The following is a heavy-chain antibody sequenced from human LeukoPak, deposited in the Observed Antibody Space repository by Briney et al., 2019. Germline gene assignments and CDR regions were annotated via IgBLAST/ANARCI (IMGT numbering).Heavy chain of an antibody. CDR2: MNPNSGNT. D-gene: IGHD3-9*01. J-gene: IGHJ6*03. Sequence: GASVKVSCKASGYTFTSYDINWVRQATGQGLEWMGWMNPNSGNTGYAQKFQGRVTITRNTSISTAYMELSSLRSEDTAVYYCARGPAVLRYFDWLPRAGYYYYMDVWGKGTTVTVSS. CDR1: GYTFTSYD. CDR3: ARGPAVLRYFDWLPRAGYYYYMDV. V-gene: IGHV1-8*03.